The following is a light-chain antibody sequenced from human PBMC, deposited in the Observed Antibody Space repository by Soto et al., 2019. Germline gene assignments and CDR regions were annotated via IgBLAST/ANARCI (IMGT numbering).Light chain of an antibody. CDR1: SSNIGSNT. CDR2: SNN. V-gene: IGLV1-44*01. CDR3: CSYAGSSIFVV. J-gene: IGLJ2*01. Sequence: QSVLTQPPSASGTPGQRVTISCSGSSSNIGSNTVNWYQQLPGTAPKLLIYSNNQRPSGVPDRFSGSKSGTSASLAISGLQSEDEADYYCCSYAGSSIFVVFGGGTKVTVL.